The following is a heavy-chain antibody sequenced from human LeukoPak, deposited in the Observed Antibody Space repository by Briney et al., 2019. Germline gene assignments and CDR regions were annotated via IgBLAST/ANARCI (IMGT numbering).Heavy chain of an antibody. Sequence: PSETLSLTCTVSGGSISSSSYYWGWIRQPPGKGLEWIGSIYYSGSTYYNPSLKSRVTISVDRSKNQFSLKLSSVTAADTAVYYCARVVRGVISVFDPWGQGTLVTVSS. J-gene: IGHJ5*02. V-gene: IGHV4-39*07. D-gene: IGHD3-10*01. CDR1: GGSISSSSYY. CDR3: ARVVRGVISVFDP. CDR2: IYYSGST.